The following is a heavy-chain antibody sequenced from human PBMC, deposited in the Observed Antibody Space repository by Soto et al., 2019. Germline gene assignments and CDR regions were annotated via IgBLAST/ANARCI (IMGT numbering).Heavy chain of an antibody. CDR1: GYTFTSYG. Sequence: QVQLVQSGAEVKKPGASVKVSCKASGYTFTSYGISWVRQAPGQGLAWMGWVSAYNGNTNYAQQLQGRVTMTTDTATSTAYMELRGLRSDDTAVYYCARDLRDYGDYVRYYYYYYMDVWGKGTTVTVSS. V-gene: IGHV1-18*01. D-gene: IGHD4-17*01. J-gene: IGHJ6*03. CDR3: ARDLRDYGDYVRYYYYYYMDV. CDR2: VSAYNGNT.